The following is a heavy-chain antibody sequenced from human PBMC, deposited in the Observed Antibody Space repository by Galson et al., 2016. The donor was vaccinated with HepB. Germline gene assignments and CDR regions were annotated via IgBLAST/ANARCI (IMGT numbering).Heavy chain of an antibody. CDR2: INTNNGDT. Sequence: SVKVSCKASGYTFTRHGISWVRQAPGQGLEWMGWINTNNGDTDYAQKLQGRVTMTTDTSTSTGCMELWSLRSDDTAVDYWARDPLVPKYRNGMDVWGQGTTVTVSS. CDR1: GYTFTRHG. J-gene: IGHJ6*02. D-gene: IGHD1-14*01. V-gene: IGHV1-18*04. CDR3: ARDPLVPKYRNGMDV.